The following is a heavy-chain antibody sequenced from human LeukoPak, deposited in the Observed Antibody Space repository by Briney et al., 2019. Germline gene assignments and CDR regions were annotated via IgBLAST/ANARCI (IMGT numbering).Heavy chain of an antibody. V-gene: IGHV3-23*01. CDR3: AKGHRKDYYDSSGYPTPFDY. CDR1: GFTFSSYA. J-gene: IGHJ4*02. Sequence: GGSLRLSCAASGFTFSSYAMSWVRQAPGKGLEWVSAISGSGGSTYYADSVKGRFTISRDNSKNTLYLQMNSLRAEDTAVSYCAKGHRKDYYDSSGYPTPFDYWGQGTLVTVSS. D-gene: IGHD3-22*01. CDR2: ISGSGGST.